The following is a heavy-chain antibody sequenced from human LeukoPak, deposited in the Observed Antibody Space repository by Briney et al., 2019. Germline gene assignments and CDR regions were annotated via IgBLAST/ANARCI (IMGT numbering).Heavy chain of an antibody. CDR1: GFTFSSYW. CDR2: IKQDGSEK. Sequence: GGSLRLSCAASGFTFSSYWMSWVRQAPGKGLEWVANIKQDGSEKYVDSVKGRFTISRDNAKNSLYLQLNSLRAEDTAVYYCARSPYTSGWYGVGYWGQGTLVTVSP. V-gene: IGHV3-7*01. J-gene: IGHJ4*02. CDR3: ARSPYTSGWYGVGY. D-gene: IGHD6-19*01.